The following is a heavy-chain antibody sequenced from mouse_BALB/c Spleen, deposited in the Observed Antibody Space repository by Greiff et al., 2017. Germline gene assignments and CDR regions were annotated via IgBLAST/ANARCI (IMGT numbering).Heavy chain of an antibody. V-gene: IGHV3-8*02. CDR3: ARQLGLGGSYYAMDY. D-gene: IGHD3-1*01. CDR2: ISYSGST. Sequence: DVQLQESGPSLVKPSQTLSLTCSVTGDSITSGYWNWIRKFPGNKLEYMGYISYSGSTYYNPSLKSRISITRDTSKNQYYLQLNSVTTEDTATYYCARQLGLGGSYYAMDYWGQGTSVTVSS. J-gene: IGHJ4*01. CDR1: GDSITSGY.